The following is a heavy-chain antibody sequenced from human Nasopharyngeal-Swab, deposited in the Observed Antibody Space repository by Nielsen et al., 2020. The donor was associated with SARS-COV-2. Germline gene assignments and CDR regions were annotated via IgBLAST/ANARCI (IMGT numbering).Heavy chain of an antibody. CDR3: ARGIAAADYYYYGMDV. Sequence: SVKVSCKASGGTFSSYAISWVRQAPGQGLEWMGGIIPIFGTANYAQKFQGRVTITADESTSTAYMELSSLRSEDTAVYYCARGIAAADYYYYGMDVWGQATTVTVSS. CDR1: GGTFSSYA. D-gene: IGHD6-13*01. V-gene: IGHV1-69*13. CDR2: IIPIFGTA. J-gene: IGHJ6*02.